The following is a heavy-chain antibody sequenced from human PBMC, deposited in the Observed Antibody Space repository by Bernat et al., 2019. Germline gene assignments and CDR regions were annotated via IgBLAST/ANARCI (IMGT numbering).Heavy chain of an antibody. CDR1: GFTFSDYY. CDR2: ISSSSSYT. J-gene: IGHJ4*02. V-gene: IGHV3-11*06. D-gene: IGHD6-19*01. Sequence: QVQLVESGGGLVKPGGSLRLSCAASGFTFSDYYMSWIRQAPGKGLEWVSYISSSSSYTNYADSVKGRFTISRDNAKNSLYLQMNSLRAEDTAVYYCARTYSSGWYGGLYYFDYWGQGTLVTVSS. CDR3: ARTYSSGWYGGLYYFDY.